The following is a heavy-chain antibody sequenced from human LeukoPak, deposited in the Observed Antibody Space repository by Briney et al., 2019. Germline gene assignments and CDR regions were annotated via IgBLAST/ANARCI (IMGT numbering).Heavy chain of an antibody. V-gene: IGHV4-59*01. D-gene: IGHD5-12*01. J-gene: IGHJ4*02. Sequence: SETLSLTCTVSGGSISSYYWSWIRQPPGKGLEWIGYIYYSGSTNYNPSLKSRVTISVDTSKNQFSLKLSSVTAADTAVYYCARLHAALASLPLDYWGQGTLVTVSS. CDR2: IYYSGST. CDR3: ARLHAALASLPLDY. CDR1: GGSISSYY.